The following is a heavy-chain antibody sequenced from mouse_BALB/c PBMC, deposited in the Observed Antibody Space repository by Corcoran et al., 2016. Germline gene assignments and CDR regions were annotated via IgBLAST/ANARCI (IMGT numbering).Heavy chain of an antibody. V-gene: IGHV1-26*01. CDR1: GYAYTGYY. J-gene: IGHJ2*01. D-gene: IGHD4-1*01. CDR2: INPYNGAT. Sequence: EVQLLQSGPELVKPGASVKISCKASGYAYTGYYMHWVKQCHVKSLEWIGRINPYNGATSYNQNFKDKASLTVDKSSSTAYMELHSLTSEDSAVYYCARSDAGMGDDYWGQGTTLTVSS. CDR3: ARSDAGMGDDY.